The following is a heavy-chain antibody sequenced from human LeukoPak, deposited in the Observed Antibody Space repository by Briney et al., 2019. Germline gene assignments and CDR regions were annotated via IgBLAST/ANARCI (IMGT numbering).Heavy chain of an antibody. Sequence: ASVKVSCKASGYTFTSYYMHWVRQAPGQGLEWMGIINPSGGSTSYAQKFQGRVTMTRDTSTSTVYMELSSQRSEDTAVYYCARVSGSHRLFDYWGQGTLVTVSS. D-gene: IGHD1-26*01. V-gene: IGHV1-46*01. CDR3: ARVSGSHRLFDY. CDR2: INPSGGST. CDR1: GYTFTSYY. J-gene: IGHJ4*02.